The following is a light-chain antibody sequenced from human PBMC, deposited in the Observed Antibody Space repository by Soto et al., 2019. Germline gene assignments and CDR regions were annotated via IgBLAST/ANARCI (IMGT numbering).Light chain of an antibody. J-gene: IGLJ2*01. V-gene: IGLV2-14*01. CDR1: SSDVGCYNY. Sequence: QSALTQPASVSGSPGQSITISCTGTSSDVGCYNYVAWYQQHPGKAPKRMIYDVSNRPQGVSNRFSGSKSGNTASLTLSGLQAEDEADYYCSSYTRRSNLHVVFGGGTKLTVL. CDR3: SSYTRRSNLHVV. CDR2: DVS.